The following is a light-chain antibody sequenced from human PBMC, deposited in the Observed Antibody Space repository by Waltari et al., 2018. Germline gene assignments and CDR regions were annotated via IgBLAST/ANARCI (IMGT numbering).Light chain of an antibody. V-gene: IGKV1-NL1*01. J-gene: IGKJ4*01. CDR1: EYISKS. CDR2: DVS. CDR3: QQYYSSPLT. Sequence: MIQSPSSLSASVGDRVTITRRASEYISKSLAWYQQIPGRAPDLLVYDVSKLKSGVPSRFSGSGSGTDYSLTISSLQPEDFATYYCQQYYSSPLTFGGGTRVEV.